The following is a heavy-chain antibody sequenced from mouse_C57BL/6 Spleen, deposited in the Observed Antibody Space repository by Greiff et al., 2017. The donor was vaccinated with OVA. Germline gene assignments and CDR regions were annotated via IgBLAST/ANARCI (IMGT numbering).Heavy chain of an antibody. V-gene: IGHV1-74*01. CDR1: GYTFTSYW. J-gene: IGHJ3*01. D-gene: IGHD1-1*01. CDR2: IHPSDSDT. Sequence: QVQLQQPGAELVKPGASVKVSCKASGYTFTSYWMHWVKQRPGQGLEWIGRIHPSDSDTNYNQKFKGKATLTVDKSSSTAYMQLSSLTSEVSSVYYCAIPIYYYLFAYWGQVTLVTVSA. CDR3: AIPIYYYLFAY.